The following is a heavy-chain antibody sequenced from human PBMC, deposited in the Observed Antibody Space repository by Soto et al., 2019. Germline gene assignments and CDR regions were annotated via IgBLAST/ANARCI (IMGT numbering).Heavy chain of an antibody. J-gene: IGHJ5*02. D-gene: IGHD4-17*01. Sequence: GGSLRLSCAASGFTFSSYAMHWVRQAPGKGLEWVAVISYDGSNKYYADSVKGRFTISRDNSKNTLYLQMNSLRAEDTAVYYCARDLDYGENWFDPWGQGTLVT. V-gene: IGHV3-30-3*01. CDR1: GFTFSSYA. CDR2: ISYDGSNK. CDR3: ARDLDYGENWFDP.